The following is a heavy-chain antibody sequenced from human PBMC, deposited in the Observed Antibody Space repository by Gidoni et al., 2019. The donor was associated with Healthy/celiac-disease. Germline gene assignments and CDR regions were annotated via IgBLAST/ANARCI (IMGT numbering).Heavy chain of an antibody. D-gene: IGHD4-17*01. CDR3: ARVMTTVTTPGGYYYYGMDV. CDR1: EGTFSSYA. Sequence: QVQLLQSGAEVQQPGSSVKVSCKASEGTFSSYAISWVRQAPGQGLEWMGGIIPIFGTANYAQKFQGRVTITADESTSTAYMELSSLRSEDTAVYYCARVMTTVTTPGGYYYYGMDVWGQGTTVTVSS. V-gene: IGHV1-69*01. CDR2: IIPIFGTA. J-gene: IGHJ6*02.